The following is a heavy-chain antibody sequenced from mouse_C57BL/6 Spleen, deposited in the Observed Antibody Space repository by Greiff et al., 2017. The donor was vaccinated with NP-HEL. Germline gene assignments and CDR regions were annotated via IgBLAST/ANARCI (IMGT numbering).Heavy chain of an antibody. Sequence: EVKLQESGGGLVKPGGSLKLSCAASGFTFSDYGMHWVRQAPEKGLEWVAYISSGSSTIYYADTVKGRFTISRDNAKNTLFLQMTSLRSEDTAMYYCARDYGSRGFAYWGQGTLVTVSA. CDR3: ARDYGSRGFAY. V-gene: IGHV5-17*01. J-gene: IGHJ3*01. CDR1: GFTFSDYG. CDR2: ISSGSSTI. D-gene: IGHD1-1*01.